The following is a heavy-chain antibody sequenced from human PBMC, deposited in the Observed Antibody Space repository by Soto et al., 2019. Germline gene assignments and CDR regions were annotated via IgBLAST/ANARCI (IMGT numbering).Heavy chain of an antibody. V-gene: IGHV4-4*02. CDR3: AHRPIVGAAI. D-gene: IGHD1-26*01. J-gene: IGHJ4*02. Sequence: QVQLQESGPGLVKPSGTLSLTCGVFGGSISNSNWWTWVRQPPGKWLEWIGEIYHTGSTNYNSSLMSRVTISLDKPNNQFSLKLSSVTAADTAVYYCAHRPIVGAAIWGQGTLVTVSS. CDR2: IYHTGST. CDR1: GGSISNSNW.